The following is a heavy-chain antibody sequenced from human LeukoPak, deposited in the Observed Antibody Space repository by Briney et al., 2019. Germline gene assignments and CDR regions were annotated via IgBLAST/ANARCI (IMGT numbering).Heavy chain of an antibody. D-gene: IGHD1-1*01. CDR2: VRKDATEK. CDR3: AKRSGPNSGPFDS. Sequence: PGGSLRLSCAASGFIFTEYGMYWVRQAPGKGLEWVAFVRKDATEKKYADSVEGRFTISRDDPENTVYLKMNNLRVDDTAVYYCAKRSGPNSGPFDSWGQGTPDIVSS. J-gene: IGHJ4*02. CDR1: GFIFTEYG. V-gene: IGHV3-30*02.